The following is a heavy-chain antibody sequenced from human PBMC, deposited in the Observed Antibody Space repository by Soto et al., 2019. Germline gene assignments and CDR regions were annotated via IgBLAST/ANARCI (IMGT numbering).Heavy chain of an antibody. CDR3: ARGELLWSGELLR. D-gene: IGHD3-10*01. Sequence: QVQLVQSGAEVKKPGASVKVSCKASGYTFTSYEINRVRQATGQGFKWMGWMNPNGGDTGYALKFQGRVTMTRNTSTSTAYMELSSLRSEDTGGYYCARGELLWSGELLRWGQGTLVTVSS. V-gene: IGHV1-8*01. CDR2: MNPNGGDT. CDR1: GYTFTSYE. J-gene: IGHJ1*01.